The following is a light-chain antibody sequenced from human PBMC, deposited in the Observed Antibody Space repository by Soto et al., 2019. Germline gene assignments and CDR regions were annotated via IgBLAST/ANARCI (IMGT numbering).Light chain of an antibody. CDR2: GAS. CDR1: QSVSSSY. CDR3: QQRSNCPVT. J-gene: IGKJ5*01. Sequence: IVLTQSPGTLSLSPGERATLSCRASQSVSSSYLAWYQQKPGQAPRLLIYGASSRATGIPDRFSGSGSGTDFTLTISRLEPEDFAVYYCQQRSNCPVTFGQGTRLEIK. V-gene: IGKV3D-20*02.